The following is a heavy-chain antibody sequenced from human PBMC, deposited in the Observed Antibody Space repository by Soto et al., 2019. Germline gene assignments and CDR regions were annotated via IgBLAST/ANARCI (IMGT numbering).Heavy chain of an antibody. D-gene: IGHD3-9*01. V-gene: IGHV2-70*01. J-gene: IGHJ6*02. Sequence: SGPTLVNPTQTLTLTCTFSGFSLSTSGMCVSWIRQPPGKALEWLALIDWDDDTYYSTSLKTRLTISKDTSKNQVVPTMTNMDPGDTATFYCARIRVRTTILEVSGYHYGMDVWGQGTTVTVSS. CDR3: ARIRVRTTILEVSGYHYGMDV. CDR1: GFSLSTSGMC. CDR2: IDWDDDT.